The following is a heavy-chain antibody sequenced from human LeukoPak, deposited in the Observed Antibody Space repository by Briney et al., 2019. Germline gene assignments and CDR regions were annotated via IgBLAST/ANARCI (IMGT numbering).Heavy chain of an antibody. CDR3: ARFSGYQANDY. CDR1: GVSISSSSDY. Sequence: SSETLSLTCNVSGVSISSSSDYWGWIRQPPGKGLEWIGSIYSSGSTYYNSSLKSRVTISIDTSKNQVSLKMSSVTAADTAVYYCARFSGYQANDYWGQGTLVTVSS. V-gene: IGHV4-39*01. J-gene: IGHJ4*02. CDR2: IYSSGST. D-gene: IGHD3-22*01.